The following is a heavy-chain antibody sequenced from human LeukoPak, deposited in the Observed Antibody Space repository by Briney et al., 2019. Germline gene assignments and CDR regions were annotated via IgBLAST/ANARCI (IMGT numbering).Heavy chain of an antibody. J-gene: IGHJ4*02. D-gene: IGHD3-22*01. Sequence: ASVKVSCKASGYTFTNYYMHWVRQAPGQGLEWMGIINPSGGNTNYAQNFQGRVTMTRDTSTSTVYMELSSLRSEDTAVYYCARALRRGYYDSSGYYSAFDYWGQGTLVTVSS. CDR1: GYTFTNYY. CDR3: ARALRRGYYDSSGYYSAFDY. CDR2: INPSGGNT. V-gene: IGHV1-46*01.